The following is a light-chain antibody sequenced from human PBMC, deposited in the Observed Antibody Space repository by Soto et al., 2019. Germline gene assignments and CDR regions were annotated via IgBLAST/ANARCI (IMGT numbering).Light chain of an antibody. J-gene: IGKJ1*01. Sequence: DIEVTQYTSTLSASVGDRVTITCRASQSISSWLAWYQQKPGKAPKLLIYDASSLESGVPSRFSGSGSGTEFTLTISSLQPDDFATYYCQRYNSMWTFGQGTKVDI. CDR3: QRYNSMWT. CDR1: QSISSW. CDR2: DAS. V-gene: IGKV1-5*01.